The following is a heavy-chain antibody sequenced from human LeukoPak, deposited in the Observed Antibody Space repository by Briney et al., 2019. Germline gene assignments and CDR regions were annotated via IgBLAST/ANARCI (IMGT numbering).Heavy chain of an antibody. J-gene: IGHJ6*02. CDR3: ARDPITGTTYYYYYGMDV. CDR2: IIPILGIA. Sequence: SVKVSCKASGYTFTSYAISWVRQAPGQGLEWMGRIIPILGIANYAQKFQGRVTITADKSTSTAYMELSSLRSEDTAVYYCARDPITGTTYYYYYGMDVWGQGTTVTVSS. D-gene: IGHD1-14*01. V-gene: IGHV1-69*04. CDR1: GYTFTSYA.